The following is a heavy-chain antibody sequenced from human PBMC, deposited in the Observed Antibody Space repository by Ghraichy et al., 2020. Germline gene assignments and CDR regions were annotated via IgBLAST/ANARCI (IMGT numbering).Heavy chain of an antibody. CDR1: GGSISSYY. Sequence: SETLSLTCTVYGGSISSYYWSWIRQPPGKGLEWIGYIYYSGSTNHNPSLKSRVTISVDTSKNQFSLKLSSVTAADTAVYYCARLREGYCSSISCYNKSFDPWGHGTLVTVSS. V-gene: IGHV4-59*01. D-gene: IGHD2-2*02. CDR3: ARLREGYCSSISCYNKSFDP. J-gene: IGHJ5*02. CDR2: IYYSGST.